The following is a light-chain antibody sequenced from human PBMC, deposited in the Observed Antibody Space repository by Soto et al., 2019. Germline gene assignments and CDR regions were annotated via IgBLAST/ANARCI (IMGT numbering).Light chain of an antibody. CDR1: SSDVGGYNY. CDR2: EVS. CDR3: SSYAGTYPFVV. V-gene: IGLV2-8*01. J-gene: IGLJ2*01. Sequence: QSALTQPPSASGSPGQSVTISCTGTSSDVGGYNYVSWYQQHPGKAPKLMIYEVSKRPSGVPDRFSGSKSGNTASLTVSGLQAEDEADYYCSSYAGTYPFVVFGGGTKLTVL.